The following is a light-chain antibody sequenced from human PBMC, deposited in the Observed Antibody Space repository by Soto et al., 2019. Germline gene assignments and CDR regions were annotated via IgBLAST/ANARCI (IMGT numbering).Light chain of an antibody. J-gene: IGKJ1*01. CDR3: QQSDTYRT. CDR2: KAS. V-gene: IGKV1-5*03. Sequence: DIQMTQSPSTLSASVGDRVTITCRASQSINNWLAWYQQKPGKAPKLLIYKASSLESGVPSRFSGSGSGTEFTLTITSLQPDDFATYYCQQSDTYRTFGQGTKGDIK. CDR1: QSINNW.